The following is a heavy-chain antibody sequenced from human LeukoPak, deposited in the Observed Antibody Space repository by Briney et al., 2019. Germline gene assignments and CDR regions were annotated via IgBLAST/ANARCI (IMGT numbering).Heavy chain of an antibody. CDR3: ARRLYDSVDY. CDR1: GFTFSDHY. CDR2: ISSGGVTI. J-gene: IGHJ4*02. V-gene: IGHV3-11*01. D-gene: IGHD3-3*01. Sequence: GGSLRLSCAASGFTFSDHYMSWIRQAPGKGLEWLSHISSGGVTIYYADSVKGRFTISRDNAKNSVYLQMNSLRAEDTAVYYCARRLYDSVDYWGQGTLVTVSS.